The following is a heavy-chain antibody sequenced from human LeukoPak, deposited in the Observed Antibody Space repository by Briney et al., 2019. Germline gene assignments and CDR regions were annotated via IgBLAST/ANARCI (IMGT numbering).Heavy chain of an antibody. D-gene: IGHD6-13*01. J-gene: IGHJ4*02. V-gene: IGHV1-69*04. Sequence: GASVKVSCKASGGTFSSYAISWVRQAPGQGLEWMGRIIPILGIANYAQKFQGRVTITADKSTSTAYMELSSLRSEDTAVYYCARDGQGSSSWYEVNYYFDYWGQGTLVTVSS. CDR2: IIPILGIA. CDR3: ARDGQGSSSWYEVNYYFDY. CDR1: GGTFSSYA.